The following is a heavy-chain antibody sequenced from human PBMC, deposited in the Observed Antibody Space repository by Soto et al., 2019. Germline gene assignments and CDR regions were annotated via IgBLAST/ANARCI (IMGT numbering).Heavy chain of an antibody. CDR3: ARDRGNMVAIFHHYYGMDV. J-gene: IGHJ6*02. V-gene: IGHV1-2*02. D-gene: IGHD3-3*02. Sequence: ASVKVSCKASGYTFTGQYMHWVRQAPGQGLEWMGWINPESGDTKYAQKFQGRVTMTRDTSISTVCMELSRLKSDDTAVYYCARDRGNMVAIFHHYYGMDVWGQGTTVTVSS. CDR1: GYTFTGQY. CDR2: INPESGDT.